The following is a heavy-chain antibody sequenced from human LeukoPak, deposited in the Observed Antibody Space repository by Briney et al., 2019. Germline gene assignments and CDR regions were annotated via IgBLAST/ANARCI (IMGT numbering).Heavy chain of an antibody. CDR3: ARGAPSGWYGVDY. CDR1: GFTFSSYA. V-gene: IGHV3-30*04. D-gene: IGHD6-19*01. CDR2: ISYDGSNK. J-gene: IGHJ4*02. Sequence: GGSLRLSCAASGFTFSSYAMHWVRQAPGKGLEWVAVISYDGSNKYYADSVKGRFTISRDNSKNTLYLQMNSLRAEDTAVYYCARGAPSGWYGVDYWGQGTLVTVSS.